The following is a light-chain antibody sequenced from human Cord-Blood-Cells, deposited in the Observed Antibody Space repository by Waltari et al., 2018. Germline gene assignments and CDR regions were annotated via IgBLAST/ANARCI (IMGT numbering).Light chain of an antibody. V-gene: IGLV2-23*01. CDR2: EGS. Sequence: QSALTQPASVSGSPGQSITISCTGTSSDVGSYNLVSWYQQHPGKAPKLMIYEGSKRPSGVTNGFSGSKCGNTACLTSSGLQADDEADYCCFSYAGSTGFGGGTKLTVL. CDR3: FSYAGSTG. CDR1: SSDVGSYNL. J-gene: IGLJ2*01.